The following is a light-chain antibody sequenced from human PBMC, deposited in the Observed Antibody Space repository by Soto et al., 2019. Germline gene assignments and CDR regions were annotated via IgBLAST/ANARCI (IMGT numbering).Light chain of an antibody. J-gene: IGLJ2*01. CDR3: ALWDDRLGAVI. V-gene: IGLV1-47*02. CDR2: SNN. Sequence: QSVLTQPPSASGTPGQRVFISCSGSSSNIGGTNYAYWYQQLPGAAPKLLMHSNNLRPSGVPERISGSKSGTSASLAISGLRSEDEAVDYCALWDDRLGAVIFGGGTKLTVL. CDR1: SSNIGGTNY.